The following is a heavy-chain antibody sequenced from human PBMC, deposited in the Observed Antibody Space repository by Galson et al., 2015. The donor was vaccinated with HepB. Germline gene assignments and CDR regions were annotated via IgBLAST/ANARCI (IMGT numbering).Heavy chain of an antibody. V-gene: IGHV3-30*18. CDR1: GFTFSSYG. D-gene: IGHD3-3*01. J-gene: IGHJ4*02. Sequence: SLRLSCAASGFTFSSYGMHWVRQAPGKGLEWVAVISYDGSNKYYADSVKGRFTISRDNSKNTLYLQMNSLRAEDTAVYYCAKEGPGLRFLEWLLLDPTWVDYWGQGTLVTVSS. CDR2: ISYDGSNK. CDR3: AKEGPGLRFLEWLLLDPTWVDY.